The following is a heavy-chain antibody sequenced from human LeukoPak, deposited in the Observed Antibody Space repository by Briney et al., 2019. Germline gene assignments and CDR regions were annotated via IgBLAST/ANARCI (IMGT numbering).Heavy chain of an antibody. Sequence: PGGSLRLSCAASGFTFSSYSMNWVRQAPGKGLEWVSSISSSSSYIYYADSVKGRFTISRDNAKNSLYLQMNSLRAEDTAVYYCARVRWELLPFINAFDIWGQGTMDTVSS. CDR2: ISSSSSYI. V-gene: IGHV3-21*01. CDR1: GFTFSSYS. J-gene: IGHJ3*02. D-gene: IGHD1-26*01. CDR3: ARVRWELLPFINAFDI.